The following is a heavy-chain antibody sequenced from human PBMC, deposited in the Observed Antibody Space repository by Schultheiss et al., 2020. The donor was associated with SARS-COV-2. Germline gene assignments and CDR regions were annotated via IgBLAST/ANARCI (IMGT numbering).Heavy chain of an antibody. J-gene: IGHJ4*02. CDR1: GFTFSSYA. CDR3: ARGNKRGELLGRYAFDM. CDR2: ISSNGGST. Sequence: GGSLRLSCSASGFTFSSYAMHWVRQAPGKGLESVSAISSNGGSTYYADSVKGRFTISRDKSSNTLYLQMNSLRAEDTAVYYCARGNKRGELLGRYAFDMWGQGTLVTVSS. D-gene: IGHD1-7*01. V-gene: IGHV3-64*04.